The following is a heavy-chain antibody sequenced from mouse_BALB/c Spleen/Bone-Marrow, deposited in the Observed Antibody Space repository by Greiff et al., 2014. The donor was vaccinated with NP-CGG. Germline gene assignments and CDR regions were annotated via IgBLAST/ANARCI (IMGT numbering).Heavy chain of an antibody. D-gene: IGHD1-1*01. CDR2: INSNGGST. CDR1: GFTFSSYG. J-gene: IGHJ2*01. V-gene: IGHV5-6-3*01. Sequence: DVMLVESGGGLVQPGGSLKLSCAASGFTFSSYGMSWVRQTPDKRLELVATINSNGGSTYYPDSVKGRFTISRDNAKNTLYLQMSRLKSEDTAMYYCARERYYGNGRIFEYWGQGTTLTVSS. CDR3: ARERYYGNGRIFEY.